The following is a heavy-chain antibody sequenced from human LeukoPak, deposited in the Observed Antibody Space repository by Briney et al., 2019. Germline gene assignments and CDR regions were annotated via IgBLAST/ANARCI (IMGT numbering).Heavy chain of an antibody. D-gene: IGHD3-16*02. CDR1: GFTVSSNY. V-gene: IGHV3-66*01. J-gene: IGHJ3*02. Sequence: GGSLRLSCAASGFTVSSNYMSWVRQAPGKGLEWVSVIYSGGSTYYADSVKGRFTISRDNSKNTLYLQMNSLRAEDTAVYYCAKVSLPYHDAFDIWGQGTMVTVSS. CDR3: AKVSLPYHDAFDI. CDR2: IYSGGST.